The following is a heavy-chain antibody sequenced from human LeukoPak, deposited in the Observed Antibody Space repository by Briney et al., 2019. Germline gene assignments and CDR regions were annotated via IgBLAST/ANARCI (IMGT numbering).Heavy chain of an antibody. CDR1: GFTFSNYA. CDR2: ILGSGGGT. Sequence: PGGSLRLSCAASGFTFSNYAMSWVRQAPGKGLEWVSAILGSGGGTYYADSVKGRFTVSRDNSKSTLYLQMNSLRAEDTALYYCAKWGDYDVLTGYYVSDYWGQGTLVTVSS. CDR3: AKWGDYDVLTGYYVSDY. J-gene: IGHJ4*02. V-gene: IGHV3-23*01. D-gene: IGHD3-9*01.